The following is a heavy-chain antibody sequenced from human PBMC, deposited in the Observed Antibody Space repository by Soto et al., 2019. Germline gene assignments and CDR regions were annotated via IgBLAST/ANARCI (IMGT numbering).Heavy chain of an antibody. Sequence: QVQLVQSGAEVKKPGASVKVSCKASGYTFTSYGISWVRQAPGQGLEWMGWISAYNGNTNYAQKRQRRVTMTTATATSTAYMELGSLRSDDTAVYYCARVIRYSGSYRRYFDYWGQGTLVTVSS. CDR1: GYTFTSYG. CDR3: ARVIRYSGSYRRYFDY. J-gene: IGHJ4*02. V-gene: IGHV1-18*01. D-gene: IGHD1-26*01. CDR2: ISAYNGNT.